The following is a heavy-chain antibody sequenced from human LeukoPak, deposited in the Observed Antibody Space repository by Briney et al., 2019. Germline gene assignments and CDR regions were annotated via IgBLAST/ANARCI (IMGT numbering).Heavy chain of an antibody. CDR2: ISVSGGNT. CDR3: APAPSGSYGMDV. V-gene: IGHV3-23*01. Sequence: GGSLRLSCAASGFTFSSYAMSWVRQAPGKGLEWVSSISVSGGNTYYADSVKGRFTIPRDNSKNTLYLQMNSLRAEDTAVYYCAPAPSGSYGMDVWGQGTTVTVSS. D-gene: IGHD1-26*01. CDR1: GFTFSSYA. J-gene: IGHJ6*02.